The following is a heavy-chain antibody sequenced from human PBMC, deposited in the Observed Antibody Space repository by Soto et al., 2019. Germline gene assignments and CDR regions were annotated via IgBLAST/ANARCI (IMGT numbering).Heavy chain of an antibody. CDR2: IYHSGNT. Sequence: PSETLSLTCTVSGVSLSSGNYLWIWVRQDPGKGLEWIGYIYHSGNTYYKPSLRRRVTISIDTSNNQFSLNLSSVTAADTAVYYCASSDGVGTVTYWGQGTLVTVSS. CDR3: ASSDGVGTVTY. D-gene: IGHD5-12*01. J-gene: IGHJ4*02. V-gene: IGHV4-31*03. CDR1: GVSLSSGNYL.